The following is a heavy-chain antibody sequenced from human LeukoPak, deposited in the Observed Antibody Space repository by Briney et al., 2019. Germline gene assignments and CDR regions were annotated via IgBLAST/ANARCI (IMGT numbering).Heavy chain of an antibody. CDR2: MNQSGGS. J-gene: IGHJ4*02. Sequence: SGTLSFTSAVDDRSFSVYHGSWLRQPPGKGLERIGEMNQSGGSNYNPSLKSRVTISIDASKNQSSLKLNSVTAADTAVYYCAGLSGTGYVWGQGTLVTVSS. D-gene: IGHD3/OR15-3a*01. CDR3: AGLSGTGYV. V-gene: IGHV4-34*01. CDR1: DRSFSVYH.